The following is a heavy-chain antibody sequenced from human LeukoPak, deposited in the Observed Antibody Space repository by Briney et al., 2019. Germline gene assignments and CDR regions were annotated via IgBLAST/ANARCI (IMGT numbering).Heavy chain of an antibody. CDR2: ISAYNGNT. D-gene: IGHD4-17*01. CDR1: GYTFTSYG. CDR3: ALHSTVSTNYYYYGIDV. Sequence: ASVKVSCKASGYTFTSYGISWVRQAPGQGLEWMGWISAYNGNTNYAQKLQGRVTMTTDTSTSTAYMELRSLRSDDTAVYYCALHSTVSTNYYYYGIDVWGQGTTVTVSS. V-gene: IGHV1-18*01. J-gene: IGHJ6*02.